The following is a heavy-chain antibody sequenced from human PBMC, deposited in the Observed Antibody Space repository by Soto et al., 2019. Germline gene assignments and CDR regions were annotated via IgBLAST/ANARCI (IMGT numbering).Heavy chain of an antibody. J-gene: IGHJ4*02. CDR2: IYYSGST. CDR1: GGSVSSGSYY. D-gene: IGHD6-6*01. CDR3: ARDRIEYSSSSEGGY. V-gene: IGHV4-61*01. Sequence: SETLSLTCTVSGGSVSSGSYYWSWIRQPPGKGLEWIGYIYYSGSTNYNPSLKSRVTISVDTSKNQFSLKLSSVTAADTAVYYCARDRIEYSSSSEGGYWGQGTLVTVSS.